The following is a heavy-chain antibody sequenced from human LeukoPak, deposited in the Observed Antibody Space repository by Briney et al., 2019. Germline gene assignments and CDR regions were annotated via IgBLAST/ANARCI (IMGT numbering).Heavy chain of an antibody. CDR1: GFTFSHYG. V-gene: IGHV3-33*06. Sequence: GGSLRLSCATSGFTFSHYGMHWVRQAPGKGLEWVAVIWNDGSNKYYGDSAKGRFTISRDNSQNTLYLQMNSLRVEDTAVYYCAKDAQRGFDYSNSLEYWGQGTLVTVSS. J-gene: IGHJ4*02. CDR3: AKDAQRGFDYSNSLEY. D-gene: IGHD4-11*01. CDR2: IWNDGSNK.